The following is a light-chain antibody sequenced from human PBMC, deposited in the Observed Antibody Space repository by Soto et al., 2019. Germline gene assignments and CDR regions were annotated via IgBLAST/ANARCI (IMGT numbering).Light chain of an antibody. CDR3: CSYAGSFTWV. Sequence: QSALTQPRSVSGSPGQSVTISCTGTTGDVGAYNFVSWYQLHPGKAPKLMIYDASKRPSGVPDRFSASKSGNTASLTISGLQADDEADYYRCSYAGSFTWVFGGGTKVTVL. CDR1: TGDVGAYNF. J-gene: IGLJ3*02. CDR2: DAS. V-gene: IGLV2-11*01.